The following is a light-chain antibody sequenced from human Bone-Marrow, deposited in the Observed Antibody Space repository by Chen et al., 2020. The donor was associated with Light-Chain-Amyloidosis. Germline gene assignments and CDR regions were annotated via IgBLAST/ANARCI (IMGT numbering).Light chain of an antibody. Sequence: IVMTQSQDSLAVSLGERAVINCKSSQSIFYSSTNKNYLAWYQQKAGQPPKLLISWTSTRQSGVPDRFRGSGSGTDFTLTISSLQAEDMAVYFCQQYFAPPLTFGGGTKVEIK. V-gene: IGKV4-1*01. CDR2: WTS. CDR3: QQYFAPPLT. CDR1: QSIFYSSTNKNY. J-gene: IGKJ4*01.